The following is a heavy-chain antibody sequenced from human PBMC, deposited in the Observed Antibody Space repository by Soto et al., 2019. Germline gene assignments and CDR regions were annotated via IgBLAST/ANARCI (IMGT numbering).Heavy chain of an antibody. D-gene: IGHD4-17*01. CDR3: ARRTVVRGLPDFDY. J-gene: IGHJ4*02. CDR2: IYYSGST. CDR1: GGSISSSSYY. Sequence: SETLSLTCTVSGGSISSSSYYWGWIRQPPGKGLEWIGSIYYSGSTYYNPSLKNRVNISVDTSKKQNSLKLSSVTAADTAVYYCARRTVVRGLPDFDYWGQGTLVTVSS. V-gene: IGHV4-39*01.